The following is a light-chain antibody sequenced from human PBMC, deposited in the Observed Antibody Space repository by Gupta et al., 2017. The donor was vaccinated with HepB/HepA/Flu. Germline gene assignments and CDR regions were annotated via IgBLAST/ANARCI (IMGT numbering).Light chain of an antibody. J-gene: IGLJ1*01. CDR1: SSNIGAGYD. V-gene: IGLV1-40*01. CDR3: QSSDSRLSSYV. Sequence: QSVLTQPPSVSGAPGQRVTISCTGSSSNIGAGYDVHWYQQLPGKDPKRLIYVNSNRPSGVPDRFSGSTTGTSASPAIIGLQAEDEADDYCQSSDSRLSSYVFGTGSKVTVL. CDR2: VNS.